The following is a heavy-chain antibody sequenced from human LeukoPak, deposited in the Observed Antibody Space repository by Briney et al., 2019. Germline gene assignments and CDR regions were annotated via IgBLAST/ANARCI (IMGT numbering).Heavy chain of an antibody. V-gene: IGHV1-69*13. CDR2: IIPTYGKA. CDR3: ARDYDRWFDP. D-gene: IGHD5-12*01. J-gene: IGHJ5*02. Sequence: ASVKVSCKASGGTFSRYVIRWLRQPPAKGLAWMGGIIPTYGKANYPQKFQGRVTITADESTSTVYMELTSLRSEDTAVYGCARDYDRWFDPWGQGTLVTVSS. CDR1: GGTFSRYV.